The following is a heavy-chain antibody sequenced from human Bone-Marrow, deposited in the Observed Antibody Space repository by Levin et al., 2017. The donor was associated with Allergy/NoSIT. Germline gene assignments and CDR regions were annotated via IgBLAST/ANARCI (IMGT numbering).Heavy chain of an antibody. V-gene: IGHV4-39*07. CDR2: IFYGGST. J-gene: IGHJ4*02. D-gene: IGHD3-10*01. CDR1: GGSISRSSYY. Sequence: SETLSLTCTVSGGSISRSSYYWGWIRQPPGKGLEWIASIFYGGSTHYNPSLKSRVTISIDTSKNQFSLKLTSVTAADTAVFYCARVGYFGSGIYYWGQGTLVTVSS. CDR3: ARVGYFGSGIYY.